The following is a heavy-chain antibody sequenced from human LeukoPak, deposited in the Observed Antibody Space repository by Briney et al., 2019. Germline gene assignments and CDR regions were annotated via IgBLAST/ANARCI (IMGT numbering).Heavy chain of an antibody. Sequence: GGSLRLSCAASGFTFSTYSMNWVRQAPGKGLEWVSYISSSSNTIYYADSVRGRFTISRDNAKNSLYLQMNSLRDEDTAVYFCAGDRTYYASGHNWFDPWGQGTLVTVSS. CDR3: AGDRTYYASGHNWFDP. V-gene: IGHV3-48*02. J-gene: IGHJ5*02. CDR1: GFTFSTYS. CDR2: ISSSSNTI. D-gene: IGHD3-10*01.